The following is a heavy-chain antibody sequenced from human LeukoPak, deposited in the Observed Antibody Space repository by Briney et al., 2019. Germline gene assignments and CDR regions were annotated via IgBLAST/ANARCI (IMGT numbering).Heavy chain of an antibody. CDR2: FDPEDGET. J-gene: IGHJ4*02. CDR3: ATDSYDSSGYYYGYDY. D-gene: IGHD3-22*01. CDR1: RYTLTELS. V-gene: IGHV1-24*01. Sequence: ASVKVSCKVSRYTLTELSMHWVRQAPGKGLEWMGGFDPEDGETIYAQKFQGRVTMTEDTSTDTAYMELSSLRSEDTAVYYCATDSYDSSGYYYGYDYWGQGTLVTVSS.